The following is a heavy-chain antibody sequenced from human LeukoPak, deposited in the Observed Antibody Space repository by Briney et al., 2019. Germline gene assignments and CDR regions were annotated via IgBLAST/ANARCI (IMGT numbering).Heavy chain of an antibody. CDR3: ARDRVVAPDWYFDL. V-gene: IGHV1-69*05. D-gene: IGHD2-15*01. CDR1: GGTFSSYA. Sequence: GASVKVSCKASGGTFSSYAISWVRQAPGQGLEWMGRIIPIFGTANYAQKFQGRVTITTDESTSTAYMGLSSLRSEDTAVYYCARDRVVAPDWYFDLWGRGTLVTVSS. CDR2: IIPIFGTA. J-gene: IGHJ2*01.